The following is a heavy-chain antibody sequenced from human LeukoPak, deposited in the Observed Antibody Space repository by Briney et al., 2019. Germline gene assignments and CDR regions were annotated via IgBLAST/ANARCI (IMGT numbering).Heavy chain of an antibody. D-gene: IGHD2-2*02. CDR1: GFTFSIYA. Sequence: GGSLRLSCAASGFTFSIYAMSWVRQAPGKGLEWVSAISGSGGSTYYADSVKGRFTISRDNSKNTLYLQMNSLRAEDTAVYYCAKAPRTGYCSSTSCYSDYYYGMDVWGQGTTVTVSS. CDR2: ISGSGGST. J-gene: IGHJ6*02. V-gene: IGHV3-23*01. CDR3: AKAPRTGYCSSTSCYSDYYYGMDV.